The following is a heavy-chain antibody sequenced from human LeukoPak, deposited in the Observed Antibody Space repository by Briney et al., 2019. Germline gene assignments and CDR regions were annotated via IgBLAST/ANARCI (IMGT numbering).Heavy chain of an antibody. Sequence: PGGSLRLSCAASGFTFSNAWMSWVRQAPGKGLEWVSRIKSKTDGGTTDYAAPVKGRFTISRDDSKNTLYLQMNSLKTEDTAVYYCTTYYDILTGLYYFDYWGQGTLVTVSS. V-gene: IGHV3-15*01. J-gene: IGHJ4*02. CDR3: TTYYDILTGLYYFDY. D-gene: IGHD3-9*01. CDR2: IKSKTDGGTT. CDR1: GFTFSNAW.